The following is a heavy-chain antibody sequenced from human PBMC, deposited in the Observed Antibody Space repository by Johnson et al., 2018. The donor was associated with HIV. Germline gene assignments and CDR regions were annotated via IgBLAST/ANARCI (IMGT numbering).Heavy chain of an antibody. Sequence: VQLVESGGGLVQPGGSLRLSCAASGFTLSRYDMHWVRQATGKGLEWVSATGTAGDTYYPGSVKGRFTISRENAKNSLYLQLNSLRAGDTAVYYCARDGGFVGAFDIWGQGTMVIVSS. D-gene: IGHD3-16*01. V-gene: IGHV3-13*01. CDR1: GFTLSRYD. CDR2: TGTAGDT. CDR3: ARDGGFVGAFDI. J-gene: IGHJ3*02.